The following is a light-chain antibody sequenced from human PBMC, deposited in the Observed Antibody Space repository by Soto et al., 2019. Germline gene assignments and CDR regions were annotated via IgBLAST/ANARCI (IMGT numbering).Light chain of an antibody. CDR1: QSISSW. J-gene: IGKJ2*01. CDR2: DAS. CDR3: QQYNRPVYT. V-gene: IGKV1-5*01. Sequence: DIQMTQSPSTLSASVGDRVTITCRASQSISSWLAWYQQKPGKAPKILIYDASSLESGVPSRFSGSGSGTEFTLTISSLQPDDFATYDCQQYNRPVYTFGQGTKLEIK.